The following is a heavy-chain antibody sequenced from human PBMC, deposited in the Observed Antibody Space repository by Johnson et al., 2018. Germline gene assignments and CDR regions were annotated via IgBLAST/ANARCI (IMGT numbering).Heavy chain of an antibody. CDR1: GFTFSSYA. V-gene: IGHV3-23*01. Sequence: EVQLLETGGDLVQPGGSLRLSCVASGFTFSSYAMSWVRQAPGKGLEWVSAITNDGRSTFSADSVKGRFIISRDNSKNPLFLQMNSLRADDTAIYYCAKEGVGTYHHSYSDVWGNGTTVTVSS. J-gene: IGHJ6*03. D-gene: IGHD1-1*01. CDR3: AKEGVGTYHHSYSDV. CDR2: ITNDGRST.